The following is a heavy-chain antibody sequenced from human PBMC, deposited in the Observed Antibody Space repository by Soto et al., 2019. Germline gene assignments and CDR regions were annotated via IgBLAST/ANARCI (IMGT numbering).Heavy chain of an antibody. CDR3: ARDGRWLQFGYYYYGMDV. CDR1: GYTFTSYA. V-gene: IGHV1-3*01. D-gene: IGHD5-12*01. J-gene: IGHJ6*02. CDR2: INAGNGNT. Sequence: GASVKVSCKASGYTFTSYAMHWVRQAPGQRLEWMGWINAGNGNTKYSQKFQGRVTITRDTSASTAYMELSSLRSEDTAVYYCARDGRWLQFGYYYYGMDVWGQGTTVTVS.